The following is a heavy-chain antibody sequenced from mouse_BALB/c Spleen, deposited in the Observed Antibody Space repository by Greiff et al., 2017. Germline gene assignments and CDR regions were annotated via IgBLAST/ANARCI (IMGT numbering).Heavy chain of an antibody. Sequence: EVKLVESGGGLVKPGGSLKLSCAASGFAFSSYDMSWVRQTPEKRLEWVAYISSGGGSTYYTDTVKGRFTISIDNAKNTLYLQMSSLKSEDTAMYYCARSYGNTWYCDVWGAGTTVTVSS. CDR1: GFAFSSYD. J-gene: IGHJ1*01. CDR3: ARSYGNTWYCDV. V-gene: IGHV5-12-1*01. CDR2: ISSGGGST. D-gene: IGHD2-1*01.